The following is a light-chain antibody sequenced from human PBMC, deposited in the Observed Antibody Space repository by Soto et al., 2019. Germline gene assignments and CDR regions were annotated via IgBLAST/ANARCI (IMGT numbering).Light chain of an antibody. J-gene: IGKJ4*01. V-gene: IGKV3-15*01. CDR1: QSVSSD. CDR3: QQYNKWPLT. Sequence: EIVMTQSPATLSVSPGERATLSCRASQSVSSDLAWYQRRPGQAPRLLIYGISTRASGIPARFSGGGSGTEFTLTFSSLQSEDFAVYYCQQYNKWPLTFGGGTKVDIK. CDR2: GIS.